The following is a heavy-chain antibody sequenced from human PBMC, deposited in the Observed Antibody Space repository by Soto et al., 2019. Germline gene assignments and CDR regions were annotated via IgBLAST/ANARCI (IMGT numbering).Heavy chain of an antibody. CDR2: ISPYNGNA. D-gene: IGHD6-13*01. Sequence: ASVKVSCKASGYTFTSYGISWVRQAPGQGLEWMGWISPYNGNANYAQKLQGRVTITADTSTSTAYMELRSLRSDDTAVYYCERDAVASSCYRDNWFDPWGQGTMVTVSS. CDR1: GYTFTSYG. V-gene: IGHV1-18*04. CDR3: ERDAVASSCYRDNWFDP. J-gene: IGHJ5*02.